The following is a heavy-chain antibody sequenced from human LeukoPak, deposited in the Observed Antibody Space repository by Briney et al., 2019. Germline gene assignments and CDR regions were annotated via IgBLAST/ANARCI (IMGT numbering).Heavy chain of an antibody. D-gene: IGHD3-10*01. Sequence: GGSLRLSCAASGFTVSSNYMSWVRQAPGKGLEWVAFIRYDGSNKYYADSVKGRFTISRDNSKNTLYLQMNSLRAEDTAVYYCAKVFGITMVRVDAFDIWGQGTMVTVSS. CDR3: AKVFGITMVRVDAFDI. CDR1: GFTVSSNY. V-gene: IGHV3-30*02. J-gene: IGHJ3*02. CDR2: IRYDGSNK.